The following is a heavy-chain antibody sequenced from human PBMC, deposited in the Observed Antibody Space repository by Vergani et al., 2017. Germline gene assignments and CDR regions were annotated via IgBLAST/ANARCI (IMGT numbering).Heavy chain of an antibody. J-gene: IGHJ5*02. CDR1: GGSFSGYY. CDR2: INHSGST. D-gene: IGHD6-13*01. Sequence: QVQLQQWGAGLLKPSETLSLTCAVYGGSFSGYYWSWIRQPPGKGLEWIGEINHSGSTNYNPSLKSRVTISVDTSKNQFSLKLSSVTAADTAVYYCARDTGGPGIAAATGFDPWGQGTLVTVSS. V-gene: IGHV4-34*01. CDR3: ARDTGGPGIAAATGFDP.